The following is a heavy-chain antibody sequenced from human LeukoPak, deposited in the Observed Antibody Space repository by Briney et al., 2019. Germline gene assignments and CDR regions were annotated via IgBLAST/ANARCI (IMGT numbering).Heavy chain of an antibody. V-gene: IGHV4-61*02. CDR2: IYTSGST. J-gene: IGHJ5*02. CDR1: GGSISSGSYY. Sequence: SETLSLTCTVSGGSISSGSYYWSWIRQPAGKGLKWIGRIYTSGSTNYNPSLKSRVTISVDTSKNQFSLKLSSVTAADTAVYYCARGHDWFDPWGQGTLVTVSS. CDR3: ARGHDWFDP.